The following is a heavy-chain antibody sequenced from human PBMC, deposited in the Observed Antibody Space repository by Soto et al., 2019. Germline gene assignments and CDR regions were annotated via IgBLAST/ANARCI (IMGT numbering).Heavy chain of an antibody. V-gene: IGHV4-59*08. CDR2: IYYSGST. D-gene: IGHD3-9*01. J-gene: IGHJ5*02. Sequence: SETLSLTCTVSGGSISSYYWSWIRQPPGKGLEWIGYIYYSGSTNYNPSLKSRVTISVDTSKNQFSLKLSSVTAADTAVYYCARHLYYDILTGYYIGWFDPWGQGTLVTVSS. CDR1: GGSISSYY. CDR3: ARHLYYDILTGYYIGWFDP.